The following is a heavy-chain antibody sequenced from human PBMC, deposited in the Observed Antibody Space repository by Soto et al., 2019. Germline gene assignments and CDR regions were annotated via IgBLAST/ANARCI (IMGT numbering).Heavy chain of an antibody. Sequence: SETLSLTCAVYGGSFSGYYWSWIRQPPGKGLEWIGEINHSGSTNYNPSLKSRVTISVDTSKNQFSLKLSSVTAADTAVYYCARFPLQNWRGTARDYWGQGTLVTVSS. CDR2: INHSGST. D-gene: IGHD1-1*01. CDR3: ARFPLQNWRGTARDY. CDR1: GGSFSGYY. V-gene: IGHV4-34*01. J-gene: IGHJ4*02.